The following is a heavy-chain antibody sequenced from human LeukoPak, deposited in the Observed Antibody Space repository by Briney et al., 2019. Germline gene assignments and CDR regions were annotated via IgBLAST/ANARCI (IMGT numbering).Heavy chain of an antibody. CDR1: GLTFSSYS. J-gene: IGHJ4*02. V-gene: IGHV3-21*01. D-gene: IGHD3-22*01. CDR3: ARGPYYYDSSGSHPVDY. Sequence: GGSLRLSCAASGLTFSSYSMNWVRQAPGKGLEWVSSFSSSSSYIYYADSVKGRFTISRDNAKNSLYLQMNSLRAEDTAVYYCARGPYYYDSSGSHPVDYWGQGTLVTVSS. CDR2: FSSSSSYI.